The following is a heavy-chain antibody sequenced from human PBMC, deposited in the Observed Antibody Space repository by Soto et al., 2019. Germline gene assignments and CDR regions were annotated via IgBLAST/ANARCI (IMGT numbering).Heavy chain of an antibody. D-gene: IGHD3-10*01. CDR2: IYYSGSI. V-gene: IGHV4-59*01. CDR1: GGSISSYY. Sequence: SEPLSLTCTVSGGSISSYYWSWIRQPPGTGLEWIGYIYYSGSIYYNPSLKSRVTVLVDTSKNQFSLKLSSVTAADTAVYYCATVFYGSGSYYNSRASDWFDHWGQRTLVTVSS. CDR3: ATVFYGSGSYYNSRASDWFDH. J-gene: IGHJ5*02.